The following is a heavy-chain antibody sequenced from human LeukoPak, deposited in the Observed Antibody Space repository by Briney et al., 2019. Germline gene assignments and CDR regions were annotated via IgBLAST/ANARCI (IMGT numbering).Heavy chain of an antibody. J-gene: IGHJ6*03. Sequence: SETLSLTCTVSGGSISSYYWSWIRQPPGKGLEWIGYIYYSGSTNYNPSLKSRVTISVDTSKNQFSLKLSSVTAADTAVYYCARGFGVVTAIPNYYYMDVWGKGTTVTVSS. D-gene: IGHD2-21*02. CDR3: ARGFGVVTAIPNYYYMDV. V-gene: IGHV4-59*01. CDR1: GGSISSYY. CDR2: IYYSGST.